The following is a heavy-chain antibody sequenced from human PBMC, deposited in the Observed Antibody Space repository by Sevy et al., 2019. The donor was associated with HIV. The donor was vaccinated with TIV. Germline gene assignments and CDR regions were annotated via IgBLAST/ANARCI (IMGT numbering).Heavy chain of an antibody. CDR2: ISGSGGTT. CDR3: AKGDTSTRYYYYGMDD. CDR1: GFTFSNFG. J-gene: IGHJ6*02. D-gene: IGHD2-2*01. Sequence: GGSLRLSCAASGFTFSNFGMSWVRQAPGKGLEWVSTISGSGGTTYYADSVKGRFTISRDNSKKTLYLQMNSLRAEDTALYYCAKGDTSTRYYYYGMDDWGQRTAVTVSS. V-gene: IGHV3-23*01.